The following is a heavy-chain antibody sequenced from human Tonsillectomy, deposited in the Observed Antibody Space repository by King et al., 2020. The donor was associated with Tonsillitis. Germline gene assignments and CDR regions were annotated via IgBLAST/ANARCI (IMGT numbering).Heavy chain of an antibody. CDR1: GFSLRNSVMC. CDR2: MDGDVDK. Sequence: TLKESGPALVKPTQTLTRTCTFSGFSLRNSVMCVSWIRQPPGKALEWRALMDGDVDKNSSTSLKPRLTISKDTPKNQVVLTMTNMDTVDTATYYCARINNDFWSGYADYWGRGTLVTVSS. D-gene: IGHD3-3*01. J-gene: IGHJ4*02. V-gene: IGHV2-70*01. CDR3: ARINNDFWSGYADY.